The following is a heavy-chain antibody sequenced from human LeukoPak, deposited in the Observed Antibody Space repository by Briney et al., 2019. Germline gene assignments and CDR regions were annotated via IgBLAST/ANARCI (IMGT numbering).Heavy chain of an antibody. Sequence: GGSLRLSCAASGFTFSSYGMHWVRQAPGKRLEWVAVIWYDGSNKYYADSVKGRFTISRDNSKNTLYLQMNSLRAEDTAVYYCARDWQRTPFDYWGQGTLVTVSS. CDR2: IWYDGSNK. CDR3: ARDWQRTPFDY. D-gene: IGHD6-25*01. CDR1: GFTFSSYG. J-gene: IGHJ4*02. V-gene: IGHV3-33*01.